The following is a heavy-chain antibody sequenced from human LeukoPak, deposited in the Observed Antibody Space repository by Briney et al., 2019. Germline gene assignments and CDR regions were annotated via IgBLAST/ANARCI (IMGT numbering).Heavy chain of an antibody. CDR3: ATYSSSSFWFDP. J-gene: IGHJ5*02. CDR2: FDPEDGET. Sequence: ASVKVSCKVSGYTLTELSMHWVRQAPGKGLEWMGGFDPEDGETIYAQKFQGRVTMTEDTSTDTAYMELSSLRSEDTAVYYCATYSSSSFWFDPWGQGTLVTVSS. CDR1: GYTLTELS. V-gene: IGHV1-24*01. D-gene: IGHD6-6*01.